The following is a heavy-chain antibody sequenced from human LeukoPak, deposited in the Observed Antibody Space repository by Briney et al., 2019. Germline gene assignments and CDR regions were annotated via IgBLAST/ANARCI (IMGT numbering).Heavy chain of an antibody. D-gene: IGHD2-2*01. J-gene: IGHJ5*02. CDR1: GFTFSSYA. CDR3: AKPGYCITTSCPAAS. Sequence: GGSLRLSCAASGFTFSSYAMSWDRQAPGKGLEWVSAISGGSDNTYYADSVKGRFIISRDNSKNTLYLQMNSLRAEDTAVYYCAKPGYCITTSCPAASWGQGTLVTVSS. CDR2: ISGGSDNT. V-gene: IGHV3-23*01.